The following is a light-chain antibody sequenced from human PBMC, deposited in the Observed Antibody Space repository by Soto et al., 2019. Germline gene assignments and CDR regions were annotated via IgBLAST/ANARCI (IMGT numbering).Light chain of an antibody. CDR3: SSYAGNNNLV. V-gene: IGLV2-8*01. Sequence: QSALTQPPSASGSPGQSVTISCTGTSSDVGGYNYVSWYQQHPGKAPKLIIYEVSKRPSGIPDRFSGSKSGNTASLTVSGLQGEDEADYYCSSYAGNNNLVFGTGTKVTVL. J-gene: IGLJ1*01. CDR2: EVS. CDR1: SSDVGGYNY.